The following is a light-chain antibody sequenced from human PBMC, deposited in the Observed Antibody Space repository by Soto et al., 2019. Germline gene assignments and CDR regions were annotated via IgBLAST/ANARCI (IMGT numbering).Light chain of an antibody. V-gene: IGLV2-11*01. CDR3: CSYAGSYTYV. CDR1: SRDVGGYNY. CDR2: DVS. Sequence: QSVLTQPRPVSGSPGQAVTISCTGTSRDVGGYNYVSWYQQHPGKAPKLMIYDVSKRPSGVPDRFSGSKSGNTASLTISGLQAEDEADYYCCSYAGSYTYVFGTGTKVTV. J-gene: IGLJ1*01.